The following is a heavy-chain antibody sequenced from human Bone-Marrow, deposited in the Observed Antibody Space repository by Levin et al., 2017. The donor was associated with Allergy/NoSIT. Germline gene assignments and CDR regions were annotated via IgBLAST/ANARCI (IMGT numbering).Heavy chain of an antibody. V-gene: IGHV2-5*02. D-gene: IGHD6-25*01. CDR2: IYCDDDK. CDR3: AAQLSGYNHY. CDR1: GFSLSTTGVG. Sequence: SGPTLVKPTQTLTLTCTFSGFSLSTTGVGVGWIRQPPGEALEWLTLIYCDDDKRYSPSLKSRLTITKDASKNQVVLTMTNMKPVDTATYYCAAQLSGYNHYWGQGTLVTVSS. J-gene: IGHJ4*02.